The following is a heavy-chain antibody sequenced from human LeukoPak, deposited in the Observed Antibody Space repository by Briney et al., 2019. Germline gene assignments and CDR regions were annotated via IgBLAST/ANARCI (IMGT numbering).Heavy chain of an antibody. CDR2: INPNSGDT. D-gene: IGHD6-19*01. V-gene: IGHV1-2*02. Sequence: ASVKVSCKASGYTFTGYYMHWVRQAPGQGLEWMGWINPNSGDTDYAQKFQGRVTMTRDTSISTAYMELSRLRSDDTAVYYCARAGAVAGLDYWGQGTLVTVSS. J-gene: IGHJ4*02. CDR1: GYTFTGYY. CDR3: ARAGAVAGLDY.